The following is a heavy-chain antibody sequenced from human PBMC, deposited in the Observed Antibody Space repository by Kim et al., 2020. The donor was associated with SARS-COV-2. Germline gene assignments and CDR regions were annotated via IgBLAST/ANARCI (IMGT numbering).Heavy chain of an antibody. CDR3: GRVGLNSSGWKS. J-gene: IGHJ4*02. D-gene: IGHD6-19*01. V-gene: IGHV3-74*01. Sequence: GGSLRLSCAASGFTFSTHWMHWVRQAPGKGLVWVSRINSDGSSTTYADFEKGRFTISRDNAKNTLYLQMNSLRAEDTAVYYCGRVGLNSSGWKSWGPGTLVTVSS. CDR1: GFTFSTHW. CDR2: INSDGSST.